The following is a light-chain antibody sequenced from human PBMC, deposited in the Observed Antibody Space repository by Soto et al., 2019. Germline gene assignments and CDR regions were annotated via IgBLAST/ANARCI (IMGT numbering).Light chain of an antibody. CDR3: QQYGSSPQT. CDR2: DAS. J-gene: IGKJ1*01. CDR1: QSVSSSY. Sequence: EIVLTHSGLTLSLSPVEIASLSCGASQSVSSSYLAWYQQKPGQAPRLLIYDASSRATGILDRFSGSGSGTDFTLTISRLEPEDFAVYYCQQYGSSPQTFGQGTKVDIK. V-gene: IGKV3-20*01.